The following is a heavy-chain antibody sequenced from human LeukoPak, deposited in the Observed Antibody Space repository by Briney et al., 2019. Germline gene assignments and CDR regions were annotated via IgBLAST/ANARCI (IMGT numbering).Heavy chain of an antibody. Sequence: PGGSLRLSCAASGFTFSDYYMSWIRQAPGKGLEWVSYISSSGSTIYYADSVKGRFTISRDNAKNSLYLQMNSLRAEDTAVYYCAKEGQRGSSHFYYYYYMDVWGKGTTVTVSS. V-gene: IGHV3-11*04. D-gene: IGHD6-6*01. CDR1: GFTFSDYY. CDR2: ISSSGSTI. J-gene: IGHJ6*03. CDR3: AKEGQRGSSHFYYYYYMDV.